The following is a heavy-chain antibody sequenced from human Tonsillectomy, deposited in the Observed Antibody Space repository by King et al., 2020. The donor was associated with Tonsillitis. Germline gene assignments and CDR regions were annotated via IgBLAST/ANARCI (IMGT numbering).Heavy chain of an antibody. V-gene: IGHV1-2*02. D-gene: IGHD7-27*01. CDR3: ARDPAQLWGDDAFDI. J-gene: IGHJ3*02. Sequence: QLVQSGAEVKKPGASVKVSCMASAYTFTGYYMHWVRQAPGQGLEWMGWINPNSGGTNYAQKFQGRVTMTRDTSISTAYMELSSLRSDDTAVYYCARDPAQLWGDDAFDIWGQGTMVTVSS. CDR1: AYTFTGYY. CDR2: INPNSGGT.